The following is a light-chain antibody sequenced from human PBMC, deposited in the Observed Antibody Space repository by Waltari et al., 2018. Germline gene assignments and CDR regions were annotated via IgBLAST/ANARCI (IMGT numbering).Light chain of an antibody. J-gene: IGLJ3*02. CDR3: SSFTSSSTWV. Sequence: QSALTQPASVSGSPGQSITISCTGTTSDLGGYNYVSWYQQHPGKAPQLMIYDVSSRPSGVSTRFSGSKSGNTASLTISGLQAEDEADYYCSSFTSSSTWVFGGGTKLTVL. CDR1: TSDLGGYNY. CDR2: DVS. V-gene: IGLV2-14*01.